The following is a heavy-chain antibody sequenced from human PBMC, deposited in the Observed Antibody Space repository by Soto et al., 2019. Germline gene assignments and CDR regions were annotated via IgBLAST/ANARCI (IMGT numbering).Heavy chain of an antibody. CDR1: GFTFGYFS. CDR2: IGSKDYGGTT. CDR3: TREIPYFDS. Sequence: HPGGSLRLSCATSGFTFGYFSISWVRQAPGRGLEWVGFIGSKDYGGTTEYAASVKGRFAISRDDSTGIAYLQMNSLKIEDTAVYYCTREIPYFDSWGQGTLVTVSS. V-gene: IGHV3-49*02. J-gene: IGHJ4*02.